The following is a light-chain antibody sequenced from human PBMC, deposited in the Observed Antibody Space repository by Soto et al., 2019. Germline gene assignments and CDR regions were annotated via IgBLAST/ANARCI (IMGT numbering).Light chain of an antibody. CDR2: GAS. V-gene: IGKV3D-20*02. J-gene: IGKJ5*01. CDR1: QSVSSSY. CDR3: QQHSIRPIT. Sequence: EIVLTQSPGTLSLSPGERATLSFGASQSVSSSYLAWYQHKPGQAPRLLIYGASNRATGVPTRFSGSGSGTDFTLTISSLESEDFAVYYCQQHSIRPITFGQGTRLEIK.